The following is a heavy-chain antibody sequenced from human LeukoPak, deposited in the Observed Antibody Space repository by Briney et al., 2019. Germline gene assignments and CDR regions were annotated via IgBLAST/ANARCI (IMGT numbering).Heavy chain of an antibody. D-gene: IGHD6-13*01. Sequence: ASVKVSCKASGYSFTSYYMHWVRQAPGQGLEWLGIINCSGGSTSYAQRFQGRITMTRDTSATTVYMDLSSLRSEDTAMYYCARGPPGRVHDSSKRGLFDPWGQGTLVIVSP. V-gene: IGHV1-46*01. CDR1: GYSFTSYY. J-gene: IGHJ5*02. CDR2: INCSGGST. CDR3: ARGPPGRVHDSSKRGLFDP.